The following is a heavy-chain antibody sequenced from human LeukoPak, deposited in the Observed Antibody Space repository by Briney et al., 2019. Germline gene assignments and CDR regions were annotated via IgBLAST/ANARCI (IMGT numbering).Heavy chain of an antibody. J-gene: IGHJ5*02. CDR2: IFHTGST. Sequence: KSSQTLSLTCAVSGGSISSGDYSWSWIRQPPGKGPELMGYIFHTGSTYYNPSLKTRVTISLDMSTNQFSLKLSSVTAADPAVYYCATQLDRGYSSSWYPDWFDPWGQGTLVTVSS. D-gene: IGHD6-13*01. CDR1: GGSISSGDYS. CDR3: ATQLDRGYSSSWYPDWFDP. V-gene: IGHV4-30-2*01.